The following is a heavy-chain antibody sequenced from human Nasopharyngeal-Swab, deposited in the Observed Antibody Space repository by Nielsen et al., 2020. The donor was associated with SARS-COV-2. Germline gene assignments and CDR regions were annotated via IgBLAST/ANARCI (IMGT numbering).Heavy chain of an antibody. CDR3: VRDLAGTYGS. J-gene: IGHJ5*02. V-gene: IGHV3-74*01. Sequence: GESLKISCAVSGFMLSSSGMCWVRQTPGTGLVWVSRVNEDGTTTTYADSVKGRFTIYRDNVQNTLYLQMHGLKAEDTAFYYCVRDLAGTYGSWGQGTLVTVSS. D-gene: IGHD4-17*01. CDR1: GFMLSSSG. CDR2: VNEDGTTT.